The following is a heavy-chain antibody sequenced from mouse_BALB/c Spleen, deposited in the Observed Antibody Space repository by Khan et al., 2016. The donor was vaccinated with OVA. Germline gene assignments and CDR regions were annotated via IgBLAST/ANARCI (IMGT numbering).Heavy chain of an antibody. J-gene: IGHJ3*01. CDR3: TKWSYWFAY. V-gene: IGHV1S22*01. Sequence: LQQPGAELVRPGASVKLSCKASGYTFTSYWMHWVKQRPGQGLEWIGEIYPGSGSTNYDEKFKSKATLTVDKSSSTAYMQLSSLTSEDSAVYYCTKWSYWFAYWGQGTLVTVSA. CDR2: IYPGSGST. CDR1: GYTFTSYW. D-gene: IGHD2-12*01.